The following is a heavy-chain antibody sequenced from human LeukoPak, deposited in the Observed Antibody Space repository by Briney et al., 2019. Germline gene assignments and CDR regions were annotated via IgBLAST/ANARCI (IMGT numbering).Heavy chain of an antibody. CDR1: GFTFSSFS. Sequence: PGGSLRLSCAASGFTFSSFSMNWVRQTPGKGLEWVSSISGSSSYMSYADSVKGRSTISRDNAKNSLYLQMNSLRPEDTAVYYCARFLRATLGKYWGQGILVTVSS. CDR3: ARFLRATLGKY. V-gene: IGHV3-21*06. CDR2: ISGSSSYM. J-gene: IGHJ4*02. D-gene: IGHD1-26*01.